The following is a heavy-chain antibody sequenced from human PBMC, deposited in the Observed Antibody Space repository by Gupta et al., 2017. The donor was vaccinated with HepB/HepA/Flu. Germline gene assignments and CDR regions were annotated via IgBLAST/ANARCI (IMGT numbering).Heavy chain of an antibody. CDR2: VYLRGTA. J-gene: IGHJ6*03. Sequence: QVQLQDSVPGLVKPSETLSPTCRASGGSINSYSWPCIRQSAARGPESTARVYLRGTANYHPSLASRVSMSVDTSKTQISLRLSSVTAADTAVYYCARVYFYGSAGADYYQHFFMDVWGKGTTGTVSS. V-gene: IGHV4-4*07. D-gene: IGHD4/OR15-4a*01. CDR1: GGSINSYS. CDR3: ARVYFYGSAGADYYQHFFMDV.